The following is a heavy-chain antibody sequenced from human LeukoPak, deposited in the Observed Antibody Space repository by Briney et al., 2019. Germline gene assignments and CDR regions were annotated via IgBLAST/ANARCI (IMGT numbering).Heavy chain of an antibody. CDR2: IYHSGST. Sequence: SETPSLTCAVSGYSISSGYYWGWIRQPPGKGLEWIGIIYHSGSTYYNPSLKSRVTISVDTSKNQFSLKLSSVTAADTAVYYCARHDKYCSGGSCPRAAFDIWGQGTMVTVSS. CDR1: GYSISSGYY. D-gene: IGHD2-15*01. J-gene: IGHJ3*02. V-gene: IGHV4-38-2*01. CDR3: ARHDKYCSGGSCPRAAFDI.